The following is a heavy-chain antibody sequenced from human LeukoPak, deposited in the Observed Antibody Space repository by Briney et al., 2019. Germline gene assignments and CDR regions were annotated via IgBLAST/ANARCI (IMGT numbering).Heavy chain of an antibody. CDR3: ARARDSGYDYFDY. D-gene: IGHD5-12*01. V-gene: IGHV1-2*02. CDR2: INPNSGGT. Sequence: ASVKVSCKASGYTFTGYYMHWVRQAPGQGLEWMGWINPNSGGTNYAQKFQGRVTMTRDKSISTAYLQWSSLKASDTAMYYCARARDSGYDYFDYWGQGTLVTVSS. CDR1: GYTFTGYY. J-gene: IGHJ4*02.